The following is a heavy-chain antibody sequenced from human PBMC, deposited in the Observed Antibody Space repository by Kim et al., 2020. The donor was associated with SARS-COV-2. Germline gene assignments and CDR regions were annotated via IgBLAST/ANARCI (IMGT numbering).Heavy chain of an antibody. CDR2: ISWNSGSI. CDR3: AKDASSSHSNFDY. V-gene: IGHV3-9*01. CDR1: GFTFDDYA. J-gene: IGHJ4*02. Sequence: GGSLRLSCAASGFTFDDYAMHWVRQAPGKGLEWVSGISWNSGSIGYADSVKGRFTISRDNAKNSLYLQMNSLRAEDTALYYCAKDASSSHSNFDYWGQGT. D-gene: IGHD6-13*01.